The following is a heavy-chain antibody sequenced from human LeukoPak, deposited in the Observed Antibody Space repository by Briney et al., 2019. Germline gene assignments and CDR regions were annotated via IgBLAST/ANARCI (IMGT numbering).Heavy chain of an antibody. V-gene: IGHV1-69*11. CDR1: GGTFSTYS. CDR2: IIPILSQS. J-gene: IGHJ3*02. CDR3: ATGGAYRDAFDT. D-gene: IGHD3-10*01. Sequence: SVKVSRKTSGGTFSTYSINWVQQAPGQGLEWMGRIIPILSQSDYAQKFQGTVSITADEFTETAYMELSSLRSDDTAVYYCATGGAYRDAFDTWGQGTMVTVSS.